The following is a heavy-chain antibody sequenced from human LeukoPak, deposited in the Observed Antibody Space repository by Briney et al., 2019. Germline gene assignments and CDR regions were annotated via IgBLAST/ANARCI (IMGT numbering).Heavy chain of an antibody. V-gene: IGHV1-18*01. CDR1: GYTFTSYG. D-gene: IGHD3-9*01. CDR2: ISAYNGNT. CDR3: ARDDPTYYDILTGYYEPFDY. Sequence: GASVKVSCKASGYTFTSYGISWVRQAPGQGLEWMGWISAYNGNTNYAQKLQGRVTMTTDTSTSTAYMELRSLRSDDTAVCYCARDDPTYYDILTGYYEPFDYWGQGTLVTVSS. J-gene: IGHJ4*02.